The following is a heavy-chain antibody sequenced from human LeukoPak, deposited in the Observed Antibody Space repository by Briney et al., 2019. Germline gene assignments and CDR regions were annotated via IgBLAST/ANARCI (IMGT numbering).Heavy chain of an antibody. J-gene: IGHJ4*02. CDR1: GGSISSGGYS. CDR3: ARVGYSSSSVDY. Sequence: SETLSLTCAVSGGSISSGGYSWRWIRQPPGKGLEWIGYIYHSGSTYYNPSLKSRVTISVDTSKNQFSLKLSSVTAADTAVYYCARVGYSSSSVDYWGQGTLVTVSS. D-gene: IGHD6-6*01. V-gene: IGHV4-30-2*01. CDR2: IYHSGST.